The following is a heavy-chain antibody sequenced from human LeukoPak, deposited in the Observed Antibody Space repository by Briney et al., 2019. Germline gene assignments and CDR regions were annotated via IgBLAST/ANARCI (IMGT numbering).Heavy chain of an antibody. CDR3: ARDHIAATGIIGH. Sequence: KTSETLSLTCSVSGGSISNSTHYWGWIRQPPGKGLEWIGSIYYSGSTYYNPSLKSRVTISVDTSKNQFSLKLSSETAADTAVYHCARDHIAATGIIGHWGQGTLVTVSS. CDR2: IYYSGST. J-gene: IGHJ4*02. V-gene: IGHV4-39*07. D-gene: IGHD6-13*01. CDR1: GGSISNSTHY.